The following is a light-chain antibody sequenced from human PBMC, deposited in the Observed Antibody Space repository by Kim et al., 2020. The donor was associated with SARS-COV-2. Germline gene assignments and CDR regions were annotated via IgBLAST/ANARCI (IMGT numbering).Light chain of an antibody. V-gene: IGLV3-19*01. Sequence: GQTVRITCQGDSLRSYHASWYQQKPGQAPVLVIYGKNNRPSGIPDRFSGSSSGNTASLTITGAQAEDEADYYCNSRDSSGNHWVFGGGTQLTVL. CDR3: NSRDSSGNHWV. CDR1: SLRSYH. J-gene: IGLJ3*02. CDR2: GKN.